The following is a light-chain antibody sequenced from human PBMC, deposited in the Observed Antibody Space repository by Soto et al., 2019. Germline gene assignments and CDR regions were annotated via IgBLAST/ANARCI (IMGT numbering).Light chain of an antibody. CDR2: GAS. CDR3: QQLNSDWYA. J-gene: IGKJ2*01. Sequence: DIQLTQSPSFLSASVGDRVTITRRASQGISTYLAWYLQRPGKAPKLLIYGASTLQSGVPSRFSGSGSGTAFTLTLSSLQPEDFGTYYCQQLNSDWYAFGQGTKLEIK. CDR1: QGISTY. V-gene: IGKV1-9*01.